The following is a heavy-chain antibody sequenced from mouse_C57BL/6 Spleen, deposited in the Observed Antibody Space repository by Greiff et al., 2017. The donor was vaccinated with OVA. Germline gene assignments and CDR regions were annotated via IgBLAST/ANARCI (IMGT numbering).Heavy chain of an antibody. CDR2: IYPGDGDT. CDR3: ARCDGYYDSFAY. J-gene: IGHJ3*01. Sequence: QVQLKQSGPELVKPGASVKISCKASGYAFSSSWMNWVKQRPGKGLEWIGRIYPGDGDTNYNGKFKGKATLTADKSSSTAYMQLSSLTSEDSAVYFCARCDGYYDSFAYWGQGTLVTVSA. V-gene: IGHV1-82*01. D-gene: IGHD2-3*01. CDR1: GYAFSSSW.